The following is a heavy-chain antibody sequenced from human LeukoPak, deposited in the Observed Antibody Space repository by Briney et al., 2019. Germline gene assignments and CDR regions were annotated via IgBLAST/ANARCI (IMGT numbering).Heavy chain of an antibody. CDR2: IYYSGST. D-gene: IGHD2-21*02. J-gene: IGHJ6*02. CDR1: GDSISNYY. Sequence: SETLSLTCTVSGDSISNYYWSWIRQPPGKGLVWIGYIYYSGSTNYSPSLKSRVTISVDTSKNQFSLRLNSVTAADTAVYYCARVDGTAYYAMDVWGQGTTVTVSS. CDR3: ARVDGTAYYAMDV. V-gene: IGHV4-59*01.